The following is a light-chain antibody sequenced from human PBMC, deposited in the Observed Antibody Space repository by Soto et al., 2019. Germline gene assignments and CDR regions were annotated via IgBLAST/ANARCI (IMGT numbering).Light chain of an antibody. CDR3: QQRSHWPPT. J-gene: IGKJ4*01. CDR1: QCVSSY. V-gene: IGKV3-11*01. CDR2: DAS. Sequence: EIVFTKSPSTLSVSPGERATLSCMACQCVSSYLAWYDEKPGQAPRLLIYDASNRATGIPARFSGSGSGTDFTLSISSLEPEDFAVYYCQQRSHWPPTFGGGSKV.